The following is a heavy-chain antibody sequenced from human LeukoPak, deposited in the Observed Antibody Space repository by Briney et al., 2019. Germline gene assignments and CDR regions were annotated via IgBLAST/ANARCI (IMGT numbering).Heavy chain of an antibody. D-gene: IGHD3-22*01. CDR3: ARDMKRSSGYCPRLCYY. V-gene: IGHV1-18*01. CDR2: ISAYNGNT. Sequence: ASVKVSCKASGYTFTSYGISWVRQAPGQGLEWMGWISAYNGNTNYAQKLQGRVTMTTDTSTSTAYMELRSLRSDGTAVYYCARDMKRSSGYCPRLCYYWGQGTLVTVSS. J-gene: IGHJ4*02. CDR1: GYTFTSYG.